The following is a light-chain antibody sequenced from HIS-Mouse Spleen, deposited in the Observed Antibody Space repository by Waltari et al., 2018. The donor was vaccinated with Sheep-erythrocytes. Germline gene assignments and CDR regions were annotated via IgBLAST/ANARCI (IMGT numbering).Light chain of an antibody. Sequence: DIQMTQSPSTLSASVGDRDTITCRASQSISSWLAWYQQKPGKAPKLLINKASSLESGVPSRFSGSGSGTEFTLTISSLQPDDFATYYCQQYNSYSTWTFGQGTKVEIK. CDR2: KAS. CDR3: QQYNSYSTWT. CDR1: QSISSW. J-gene: IGKJ1*01. V-gene: IGKV1-5*03.